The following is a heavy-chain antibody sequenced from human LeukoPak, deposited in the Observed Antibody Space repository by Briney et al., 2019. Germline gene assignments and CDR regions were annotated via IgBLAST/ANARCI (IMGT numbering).Heavy chain of an antibody. CDR1: GVSMSGYY. Sequence: PSETLSLTCTVSGVSMSGYYWGWIRQPPGKGLEWIGYIYYSGSSTHNPSLQSRVTMSVDTPKNQFSLKLRSVTAADTAVYYCARDKQPGDNWGPGTLVTVSS. CDR3: ARDKQPGDN. CDR2: IYYSGSS. J-gene: IGHJ4*02. V-gene: IGHV4-59*01. D-gene: IGHD5-18*01.